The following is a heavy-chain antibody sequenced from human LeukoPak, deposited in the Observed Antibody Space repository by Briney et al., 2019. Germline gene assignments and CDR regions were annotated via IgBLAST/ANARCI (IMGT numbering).Heavy chain of an antibody. CDR3: AKRAEWLSYYYYMDV. D-gene: IGHD3-3*01. V-gene: IGHV3-23*01. Sequence: QSGGSLRLSCAASGFTFSSYAMSWVRQAPEKGLEWVSVISDSGADTSYADSGKGRFTISRDNSKNTLYLQMNSLRAEDTTVYYCAKRAEWLSYYYYMDVWGKGTTVTVSS. J-gene: IGHJ6*03. CDR1: GFTFSSYA. CDR2: ISDSGADT.